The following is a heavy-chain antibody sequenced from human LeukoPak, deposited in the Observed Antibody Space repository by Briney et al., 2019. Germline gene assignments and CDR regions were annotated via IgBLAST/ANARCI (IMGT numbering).Heavy chain of an antibody. J-gene: IGHJ6*02. D-gene: IGHD4-17*01. Sequence: PGGSLRLSCAASGFAVSSSYMSWVRPPPGEGLQWLSFIYTGGNTNYADSAKGRFTISRDDSKNTVYLQMNSLRAEDTTVYYCARDPETTTDFGLDVWGQGTTVTVS. CDR1: GFAVSSSY. CDR3: ARDPETTTDFGLDV. CDR2: IYTGGNT. V-gene: IGHV3-66*01.